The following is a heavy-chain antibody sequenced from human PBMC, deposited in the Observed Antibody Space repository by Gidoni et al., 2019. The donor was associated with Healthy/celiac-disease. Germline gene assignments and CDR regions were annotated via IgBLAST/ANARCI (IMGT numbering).Heavy chain of an antibody. CDR3: ATSAVTTGHFDY. V-gene: IGHV1-24*01. D-gene: IGHD4-4*01. J-gene: IGHJ4*02. Sequence: QVQLVQSGAEVKKPGASVKVSCKVSGYTLTEFSMHWVRQAPGKGLEWMGGLDPEDGETIYAQKFQGRVTMTEDTATDTAYMELSSLRSEDTAVYYCATSAVTTGHFDYWGQGTLVTVSS. CDR1: GYTLTEFS. CDR2: LDPEDGET.